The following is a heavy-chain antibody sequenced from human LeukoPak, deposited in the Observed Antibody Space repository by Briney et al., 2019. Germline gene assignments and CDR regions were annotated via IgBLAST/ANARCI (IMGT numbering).Heavy chain of an antibody. CDR1: GDSVSRSDSY. CDR2: IYYSGRT. V-gene: IGHV4-39*01. D-gene: IGHD3-22*01. CDR3: ARRRYYDGSGYLE. J-gene: IGHJ1*01. Sequence: SETLSLTCSVSGDSVSRSDSYWDWIRQPPGKGLEWIGTIYYSGRTYYSPSLKSRVTMSVDPSNNQLSLNLRSVTAADTALYYCARRRYYDGSGYLEWGQGTLLSVSS.